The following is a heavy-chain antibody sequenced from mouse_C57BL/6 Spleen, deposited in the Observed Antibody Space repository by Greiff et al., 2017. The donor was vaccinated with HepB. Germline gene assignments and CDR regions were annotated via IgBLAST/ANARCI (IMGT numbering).Heavy chain of an antibody. CDR3: ARWYGNLVGDY. J-gene: IGHJ2*01. D-gene: IGHD2-10*02. CDR2: IYPGSGST. CDR1: GYTFTSYW. V-gene: IGHV1-55*01. Sequence: QVQLQQPGAELVKPGASVKMSCKASGYTFTSYWITWVKQRPGQGLEWIGDIYPGSGSTNYNEKFKSKATLTVDTSSSIAYMQLSSLTSEDSAVYYCARWYGNLVGDYWGQGTTLTVSS.